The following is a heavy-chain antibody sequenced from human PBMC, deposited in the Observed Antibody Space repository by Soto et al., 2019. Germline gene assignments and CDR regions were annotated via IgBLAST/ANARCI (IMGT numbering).Heavy chain of an antibody. J-gene: IGHJ6*02. CDR3: ARDFAGDYCYGMDV. CDR1: GFTVSSYT. CDR2: VSISSTYI. D-gene: IGHD7-27*01. Sequence: PGGSLRLSCAASGFTVSSYTMNWVRQAPGKGLEWVSSVSISSTYIYYADSVKGRFTISRNNAKNSLYLQMNSLRAEDTAMYYCARDFAGDYCYGMDVWGQGTTVTVSS. V-gene: IGHV3-21*01.